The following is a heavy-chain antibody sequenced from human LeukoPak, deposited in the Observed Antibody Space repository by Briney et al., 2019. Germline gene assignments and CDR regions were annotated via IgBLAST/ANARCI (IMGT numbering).Heavy chain of an antibody. Sequence: GGSLRLSCAASGFSFSDYYMSWIRQTPEEGLEWLSYISSSSDYKNYADSLKGRFTISRDNAKNTLYLQMNGLRAEDTAVYHCARGSSTSCFYWGQGNLVTVSS. V-gene: IGHV3-11*06. CDR1: GFSFSDYY. J-gene: IGHJ4*02. CDR2: ISSSSDYK. CDR3: ARGSSTSCFY. D-gene: IGHD2-2*01.